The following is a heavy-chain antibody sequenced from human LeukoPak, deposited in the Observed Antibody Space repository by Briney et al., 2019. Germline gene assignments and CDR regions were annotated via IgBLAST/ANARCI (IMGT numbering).Heavy chain of an antibody. Sequence: QPGGSLRLSCAASGFTFSSYGMHWVRQAPGKGLEWVAFIRYDGSNKYYADSVKGRFTVSRDNSKNTLYLQMNSLRAEDTAVYYCAKAPYYYDSSGPDYWGQGTLVTVSS. V-gene: IGHV3-30*02. D-gene: IGHD3-22*01. CDR1: GFTFSSYG. J-gene: IGHJ4*02. CDR2: IRYDGSNK. CDR3: AKAPYYYDSSGPDY.